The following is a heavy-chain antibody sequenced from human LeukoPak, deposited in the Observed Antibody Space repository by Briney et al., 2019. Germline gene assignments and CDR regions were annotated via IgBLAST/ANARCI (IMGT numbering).Heavy chain of an antibody. Sequence: GGSLRLSCAASGFTFSSYWMSWVRQAPGKGLEWVANIKQDGSEKYYVDSVKGRFTISRDNAKNSLYLQMNSLRAEDTAVYYCAKDFNQLNFDYWGQGTLVTVSS. D-gene: IGHD2-2*01. J-gene: IGHJ4*02. CDR3: AKDFNQLNFDY. CDR2: IKQDGSEK. V-gene: IGHV3-7*03. CDR1: GFTFSSYW.